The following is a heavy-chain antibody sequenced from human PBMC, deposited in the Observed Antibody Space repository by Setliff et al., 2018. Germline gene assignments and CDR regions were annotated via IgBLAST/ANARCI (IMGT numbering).Heavy chain of an antibody. D-gene: IGHD2-21*02. CDR2: ISGSSHII. Sequence: GGSLRLSCAASGFTFSGYSMNWVRQAPGKGLEWLSYISGSSHIISYADSVKGRFTISRDNAKNSLYLQMNILRPEDTALYYCVRDSSADYYDNDYFKYWGQGALVTVSS. CDR3: VRDSSADYYDNDYFKY. V-gene: IGHV3-48*01. J-gene: IGHJ1*01. CDR1: GFTFSGYS.